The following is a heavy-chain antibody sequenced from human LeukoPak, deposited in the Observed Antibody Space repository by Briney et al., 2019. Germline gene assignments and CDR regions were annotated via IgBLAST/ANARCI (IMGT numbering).Heavy chain of an antibody. CDR3: ARDQDVVVLLGIIAYDAFDI. Sequence: GGSLRLSCAASGFTFSSYAMTWVRQAPGKGLEWVANIKQDGSDKYYVDSVKGRFTIPRDNAKNSLYLQMNSLRAEDTAVYYCARDQDVVVLLGIIAYDAFDIWGQGTMVTVSS. J-gene: IGHJ3*02. CDR1: GFTFSSYA. D-gene: IGHD2-2*01. V-gene: IGHV3-7*01. CDR2: IKQDGSDK.